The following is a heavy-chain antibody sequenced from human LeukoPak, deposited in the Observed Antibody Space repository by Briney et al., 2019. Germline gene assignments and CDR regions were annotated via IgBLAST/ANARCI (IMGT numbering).Heavy chain of an antibody. CDR3: ARGNCDESSGYYYLDY. CDR2: INHSGST. D-gene: IGHD3-22*01. Sequence: PSETLSLTCAGACGYFNGYYSRCIRQPPGKGLEWIGEINHSGSTNYNPSLKSRVTISVDTSKNQFSLKLSSVTAADTALYYCARGNCDESSGYYYLDYWSQGTLVTVSS. V-gene: IGHV4-34*01. CDR1: CGYFNGYY. J-gene: IGHJ4*02.